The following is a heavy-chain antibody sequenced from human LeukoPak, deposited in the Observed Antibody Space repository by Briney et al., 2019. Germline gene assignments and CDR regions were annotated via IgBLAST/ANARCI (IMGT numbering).Heavy chain of an antibody. CDR2: FSYGDNT. V-gene: IGHV4-39*01. J-gene: IGHJ4*02. CDR1: GGSISSSSHF. CDR3: VRQPQREYTYGFGDF. D-gene: IGHD5-18*01. Sequence: SGTLSLTCSVSGGSISSSSHFWGWIRQSPGKGLAWIGSFSYGDNTFYDPSLKSRVTISADTSKNQFSLKLNSVTAADTAVYYCVRQPQREYTYGFGDFWGQGILVTVSS.